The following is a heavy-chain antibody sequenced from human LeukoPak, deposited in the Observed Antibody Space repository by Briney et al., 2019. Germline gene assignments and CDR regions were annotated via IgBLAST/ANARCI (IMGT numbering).Heavy chain of an antibody. Sequence: SETLSLTCAAYGGSFSGYYWSWIRQPPGKGLEWIGEINHSGSTNYNPSLKSRVTISVDTSKNQFSLKLSSVTAADTAVYYCARVRVADYYYYGMDVCGQATTVTVSS. J-gene: IGHJ6*02. CDR3: ARVRVADYYYYGMDV. CDR2: INHSGST. V-gene: IGHV4-34*01. CDR1: GGSFSGYY.